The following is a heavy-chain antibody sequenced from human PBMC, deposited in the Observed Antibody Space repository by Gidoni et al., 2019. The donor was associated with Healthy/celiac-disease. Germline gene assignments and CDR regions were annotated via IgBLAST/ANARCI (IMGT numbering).Heavy chain of an antibody. Sequence: QVQLQQWGAGLLKPSETLSLTCAVYGGSFSGYYWSWIRQPPGKGLEWIGEINHSGSTNYNPSLKNRFTISVDTSKNQFSLKLSSVTAADTAVYYCARGHQWFGELIEGGGNWFDPWGQGTLVTVSS. CDR2: INHSGST. J-gene: IGHJ5*02. V-gene: IGHV4-34*01. CDR3: ARGHQWFGELIEGGGNWFDP. CDR1: GGSFSGYY. D-gene: IGHD3-10*01.